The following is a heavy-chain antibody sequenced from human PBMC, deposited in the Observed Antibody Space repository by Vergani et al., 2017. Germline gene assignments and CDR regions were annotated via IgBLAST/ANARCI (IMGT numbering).Heavy chain of an antibody. CDR3: ASVIAAAGTGDWFDP. CDR1: GGSFSGYY. CDR2: IYHSGST. J-gene: IGHJ5*02. V-gene: IGHV4-34*01. Sequence: QVQLQQWGAGLLKPSETLSLTCAVYGGSFSGYYWSWIRQPPGKGLEWIGSIYHSGSTYYNPSLKSRVTISVDTSKNQFSLKLSSVTAADTAVYYCASVIAAAGTGDWFDPWGQGTLVTVSS. D-gene: IGHD6-13*01.